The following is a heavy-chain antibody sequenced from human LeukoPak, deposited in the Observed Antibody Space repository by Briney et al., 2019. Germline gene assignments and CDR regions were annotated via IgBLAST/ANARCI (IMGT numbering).Heavy chain of an antibody. V-gene: IGHV3-7*01. CDR3: ARESCSGGDCYSYFEY. Sequence: SGGSLRLSCAASGFAFSSYWMSWVRQAPGKGLEWVANIKQDGSQKYYVGSVKGRFTISRDNAKNSLYLQMNSLRAEDTGVYYCARESCSGGDCYSYFEYWGQGTLVTVSS. J-gene: IGHJ4*02. CDR2: IKQDGSQK. CDR1: GFAFSSYW. D-gene: IGHD2-15*01.